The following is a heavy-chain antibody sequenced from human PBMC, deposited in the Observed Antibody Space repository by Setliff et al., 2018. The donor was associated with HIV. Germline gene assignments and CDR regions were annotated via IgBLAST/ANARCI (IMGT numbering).Heavy chain of an antibody. CDR1: GGSISDHY. CDR2: IYSSGST. Sequence: LETLSLTCTVSGGSISDHYWSWIRRSAGKGLEWIGRIYSSGSTDYSPSLKSRLTLSVDTSKNQFSLKLNSVTAADTAVYHCARDNLTATTVTTYHYYYMDIWGKGTTVTVSS. D-gene: IGHD4-17*01. V-gene: IGHV4-4*07. CDR3: ARDNLTATTVTTYHYYYMDI. J-gene: IGHJ6*03.